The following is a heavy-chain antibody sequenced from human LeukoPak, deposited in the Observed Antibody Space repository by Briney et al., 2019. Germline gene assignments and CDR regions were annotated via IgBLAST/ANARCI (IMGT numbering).Heavy chain of an antibody. Sequence: GASVKVSCKASGYTFTSYGISWVRQAPGQGLEWMGWISAYNGNTNYAQKLQGRVTMTTDTSTSTAYMELRSLRSDDTAVYYCAGDLATHYYDSSGYIPSDYWGQGTLVTVSS. J-gene: IGHJ4*02. CDR3: AGDLATHYYDSSGYIPSDY. D-gene: IGHD3-22*01. CDR2: ISAYNGNT. CDR1: GYTFTSYG. V-gene: IGHV1-18*01.